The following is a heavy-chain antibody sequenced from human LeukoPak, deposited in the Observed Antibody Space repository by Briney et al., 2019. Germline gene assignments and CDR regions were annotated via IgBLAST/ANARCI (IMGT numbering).Heavy chain of an antibody. V-gene: IGHV4-4*09. CDR1: GGSISSYY. J-gene: IGHJ4*02. CDR3: ARNYADIGGFFSCYFEF. Sequence: SETLSLTCTVSGGSISSYYWSWIRQPPGKGLEWIGYIYTSGSTNYNPSLKSRVTISVDTSKNQFSLRLNSVTAADTAVYYCARNYADIGGFFSCYFEFWGQGALVTVSS. D-gene: IGHD3-22*01. CDR2: IYTSGST.